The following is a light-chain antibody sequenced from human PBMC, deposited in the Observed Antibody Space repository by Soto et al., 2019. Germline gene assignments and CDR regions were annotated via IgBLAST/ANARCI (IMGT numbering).Light chain of an antibody. Sequence: DIQMTQSPSTLSASVGDRVTITCRASRSISNWLAWYQQRPGIAPKLLIFDASILQSGVPSWFSGSGSGTEFTLSISRLQTDDFATYYCQQYGSFSPITFGGGTKVEI. CDR2: DAS. CDR1: RSISNW. J-gene: IGKJ4*01. V-gene: IGKV1-5*01. CDR3: QQYGSFSPIT.